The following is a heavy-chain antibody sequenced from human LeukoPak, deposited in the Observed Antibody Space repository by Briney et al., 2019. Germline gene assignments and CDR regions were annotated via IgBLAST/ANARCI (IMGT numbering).Heavy chain of an antibody. Sequence: EWSLRLSCAASGFSFSSYAMSWVRQAPGKGLEWVSGISYSGNTTYYADSVKGRFTISRDNSKNTLYLQMYSLRAEDTAVYYCAKVKWGSYYFDYWGQGTLVTVSS. CDR1: GFSFSSYA. D-gene: IGHD3-16*01. CDR3: AKVKWGSYYFDY. J-gene: IGHJ4*02. CDR2: ISYSGNTT. V-gene: IGHV3-23*01.